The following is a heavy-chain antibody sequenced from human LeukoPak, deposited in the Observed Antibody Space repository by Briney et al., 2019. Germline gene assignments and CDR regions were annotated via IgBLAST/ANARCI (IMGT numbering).Heavy chain of an antibody. Sequence: PGGSLRLSCAASGFTFSSYAMSWVRQAPGKGLEWVSAISGSGGSTYYADSVKGWFTISRDNSKNTLYLQMNSLRAEDTAVYYCANAYDSSGHYYDYWGQGTLVTVSS. J-gene: IGHJ4*02. CDR1: GFTFSSYA. V-gene: IGHV3-23*01. CDR3: ANAYDSSGHYYDY. CDR2: ISGSGGST. D-gene: IGHD3-22*01.